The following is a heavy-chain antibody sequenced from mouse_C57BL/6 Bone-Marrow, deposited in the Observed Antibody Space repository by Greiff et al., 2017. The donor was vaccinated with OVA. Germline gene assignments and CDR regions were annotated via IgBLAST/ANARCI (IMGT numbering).Heavy chain of an antibody. Sequence: QVHVKQPGAELVKPGASVKMSCKASGYTFTSYWITWVKQRPGQGLEWIGDIYPGSGSTNYNEKFKSKATLTVDTSSSTAYMQLSSLTSEDSAVYYCARKGGAQAGVFDYWGQGTTLTVSS. CDR1: GYTFTSYW. J-gene: IGHJ2*01. V-gene: IGHV1-55*01. CDR2: IYPGSGST. CDR3: ARKGGAQAGVFDY. D-gene: IGHD3-2*02.